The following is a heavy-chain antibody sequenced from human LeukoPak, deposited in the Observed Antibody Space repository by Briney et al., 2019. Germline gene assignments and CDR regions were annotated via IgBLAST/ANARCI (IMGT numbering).Heavy chain of an antibody. J-gene: IGHJ4*02. Sequence: GGSLRLSCAASGFTVSNNYMTWVRQAPGKGLEWVSVIYRGGSTYYADSVKGRFTISRDNAKNSLYLQMNSLRAEDTAVYFCARGDSSGWYRFGYFDSWGQGTLVTVSS. CDR3: ARGDSSGWYRFGYFDS. D-gene: IGHD6-19*01. CDR2: IYRGGST. CDR1: GFTVSNNY. V-gene: IGHV3-53*01.